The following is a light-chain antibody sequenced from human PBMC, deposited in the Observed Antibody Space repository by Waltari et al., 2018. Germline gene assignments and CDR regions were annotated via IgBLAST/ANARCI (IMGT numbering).Light chain of an antibody. V-gene: IGLV3-19*01. J-gene: IGLJ1*01. Sequence: SSELTQDPTVSVALGQTVRITCQGDSLRSDYANWYQPRPGQAPVLVIYGRNNRPSGIPDRFSGSRSGTTASLTITGAQAEDEADYYCNSRDRSGYVFGIGTKVTVL. CDR1: SLRSDY. CDR3: NSRDRSGYV. CDR2: GRN.